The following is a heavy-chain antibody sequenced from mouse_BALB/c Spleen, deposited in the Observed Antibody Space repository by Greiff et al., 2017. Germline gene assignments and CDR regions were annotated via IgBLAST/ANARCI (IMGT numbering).Heavy chain of an antibody. Sequence: EVQRVESGGGLVKPAGSLKLSCAASGFSFSSYAMSWVRQPPGKRLEWVASISSGGSTYYPDSVKCRFTISRDNARNNLYLKMSSLRSEDTAMYYYARRAYRYDAMDYWGQGTSVTVSS. V-gene: IGHV5-6-5*01. CDR2: ISSGGST. CDR1: GFSFSSYA. J-gene: IGHJ4*01. D-gene: IGHD2-14*01. CDR3: ARRAYRYDAMDY.